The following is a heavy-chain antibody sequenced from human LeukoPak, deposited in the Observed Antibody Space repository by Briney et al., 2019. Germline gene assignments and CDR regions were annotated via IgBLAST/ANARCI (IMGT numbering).Heavy chain of an antibody. CDR2: ISSSGSTI. CDR3: AELGITMIGGV. D-gene: IGHD3-10*02. CDR1: GYTFSSYE. V-gene: IGHV3-48*03. J-gene: IGHJ6*04. Sequence: GGSLRLSCAASGYTFSSYEMNWVRQAPGKGLEWVSYISSSGSTIYYADSVKGRFTISRDNAKNSLYLQMNSLRAEDTAVYYCAELGITMIGGVWGKGTTVTISS.